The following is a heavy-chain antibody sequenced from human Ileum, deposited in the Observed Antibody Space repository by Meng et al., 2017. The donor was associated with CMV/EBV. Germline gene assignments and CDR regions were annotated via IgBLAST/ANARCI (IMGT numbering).Heavy chain of an antibody. D-gene: IGHD3/OR15-3a*01. Sequence: QDQLLQSGAEVKKPGASLKVSCKVSGHTLTELSVHWVRQAPGKGLEWMGGFYPEKGKTIYAQKFRGRVTMTEDTSTDTVYVSLTSLRSEDTAIYYCAIYTGLAQDWYFRIWGRGTLVTVSS. CDR3: AIYTGLAQDWYFRI. V-gene: IGHV1-24*01. J-gene: IGHJ2*01. CDR2: FYPEKGKT. CDR1: GHTLTELS.